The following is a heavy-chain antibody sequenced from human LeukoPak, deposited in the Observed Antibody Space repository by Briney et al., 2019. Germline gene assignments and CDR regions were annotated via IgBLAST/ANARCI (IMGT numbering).Heavy chain of an antibody. CDR1: GFTFSNAW. Sequence: GGSLRLSCAASGFTFSNAWMSWVRQAPGKGLEWVGRIKSKTDGGTTDYAAPVKGRFTISRDDSKNTLYLQMNSLKTEDTAVCYCITETRDIVVVPAGEEWGQGTLVTVSS. CDR2: IKSKTDGGTT. V-gene: IGHV3-15*01. J-gene: IGHJ4*02. CDR3: ITETRDIVVVPAGEE. D-gene: IGHD2-2*01.